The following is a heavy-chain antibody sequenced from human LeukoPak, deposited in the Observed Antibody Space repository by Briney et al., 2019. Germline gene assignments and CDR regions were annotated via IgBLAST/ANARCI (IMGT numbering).Heavy chain of an antibody. V-gene: IGHV4-39*01. J-gene: IGHJ6*03. CDR3: ARQLYVSGSYYAPMGV. D-gene: IGHD3-10*01. Sequence: SETLSLTCSVSGGSISSSSYFWGWIRQPPGKGLEWIASVHYSGSTYYNPSLKSRVTISIDTSKNQFSLKLSSVTAADTAVYFCARQLYVSGSYYAPMGVWGKGTTVTISS. CDR1: GGSISSSSYF. CDR2: VHYSGST.